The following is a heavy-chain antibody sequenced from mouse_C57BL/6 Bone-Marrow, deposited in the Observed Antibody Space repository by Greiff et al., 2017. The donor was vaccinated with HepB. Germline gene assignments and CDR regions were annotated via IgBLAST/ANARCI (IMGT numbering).Heavy chain of an antibody. CDR1: GFNIKDDY. CDR2: IDPENGDT. J-gene: IGHJ2*01. CDR3: TTWGNWDDY. Sequence: EVKVVESGAELVRPGASVKLSCTASGFNIKDDYMHWVKQRPEQGLEWIGWIDPENGDTEYASKFQGKATITADTSSNTAYLQLSSLTSEDTAVYYCTTWGNWDDYWGQGTTLTVSS. D-gene: IGHD4-1*01. V-gene: IGHV14-4*01.